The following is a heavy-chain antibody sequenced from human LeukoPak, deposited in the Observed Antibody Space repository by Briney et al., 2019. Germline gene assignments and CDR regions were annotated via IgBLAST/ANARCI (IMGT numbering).Heavy chain of an antibody. V-gene: IGHV3-23*01. CDR1: GFTFSSYA. D-gene: IGHD2-2*01. J-gene: IGHJ6*03. CDR2: INGDGGST. Sequence: PGGSLRLSCAASGFTFSSYAMNWVRQAPGKGLEWVSSINGDGGSTYYADSVKGRFTISRDNSKNTLYLQMNSLRAEDTAVYYCAKYRARYCSSTSCYFRRDYYYYYYMDVWGKGTTVTISS. CDR3: AKYRARYCSSTSCYFRRDYYYYYYMDV.